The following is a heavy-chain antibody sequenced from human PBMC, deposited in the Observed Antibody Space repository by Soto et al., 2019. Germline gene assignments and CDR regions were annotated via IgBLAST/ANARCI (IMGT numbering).Heavy chain of an antibody. CDR1: GGSISSNY. D-gene: IGHD6-6*01. CDR2: IYYSGST. J-gene: IGHJ6*03. CDR3: ARDVELKGVLPRPWVYYYIDV. V-gene: IGHV4-59*01. Sequence: SETLSLTCTVSGGSISSNYWSWIRQPPGKGLEWIGNIYYSGSTNYNPSLNSRVTISVDTSKNQFSLTLSSVTAADTAVYYCARDVELKGVLPRPWVYYYIDVWGKGTTVTVSS.